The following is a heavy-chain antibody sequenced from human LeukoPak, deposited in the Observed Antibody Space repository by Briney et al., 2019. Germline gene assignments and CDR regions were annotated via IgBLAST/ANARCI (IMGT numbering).Heavy chain of an antibody. CDR1: GVSITSGTYY. V-gene: IGHV4-61*02. J-gene: IGHJ4*02. CDR3: ARASETAMITL. D-gene: IGHD5-18*01. Sequence: PSETLSLTCTVSGVSITSGTYYWTWIRQPAGKGLEWIGRIYSTGRVNYDPSLKSRVTMLLDTSKNHISLKLTSVTAADTAIYFCARASETAMITLWGLGTLVTVSS. CDR2: IYSTGRV.